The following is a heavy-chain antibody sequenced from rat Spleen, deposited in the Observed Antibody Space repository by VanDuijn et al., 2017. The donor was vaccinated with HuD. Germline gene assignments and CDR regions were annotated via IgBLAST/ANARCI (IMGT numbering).Heavy chain of an antibody. J-gene: IGHJ2*01. CDR2: MRFNGDT. Sequence: QVQLKESGPGLVQPSQTLSLTCTVSGFSLTSYNVHWIRQPPGKGLEWMGRMRFNGDTSYNSVLKSRLSISRDTSKNQVFLKVNSLQTDDTGTYYCTTATEGPYVLDAWGQGVMVTVSS. V-gene: IGHV2-63*01. CDR1: GFSLTSYN. D-gene: IGHD1-11*01. CDR3: TTATEGPYVLDA.